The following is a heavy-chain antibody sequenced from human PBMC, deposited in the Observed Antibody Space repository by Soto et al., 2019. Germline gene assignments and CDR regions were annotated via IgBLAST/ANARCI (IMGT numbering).Heavy chain of an antibody. D-gene: IGHD6-13*01. CDR3: AKEGPYSGSSWYDVDYYYYGMDV. CDR2: ISYDGSKK. CDR1: GFTFSSYG. J-gene: IGHJ6*02. Sequence: GGSLRLSCAVSGFTFSSYGMHWVRQVPGKGLDWVAVISYDGSKKYYVDSVKGRFTISRDNSKNTLDLQMNSLRPEDTAVYYCAKEGPYSGSSWYDVDYYYYGMDVWDQGTTVTVSS. V-gene: IGHV3-30*18.